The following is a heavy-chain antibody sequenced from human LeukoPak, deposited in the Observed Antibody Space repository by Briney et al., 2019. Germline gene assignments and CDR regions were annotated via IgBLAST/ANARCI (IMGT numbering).Heavy chain of an antibody. Sequence: GGSLRLSCAASGFTFSSYSTNWVRQAPGKGLEWVSSISSSSSYIYYADSVKGRFTISRDNAKNSLYLQMNSLRAEDTAVYYCARDEGMVRGVIDYWGQGTLVTVSS. D-gene: IGHD3-10*01. CDR1: GFTFSSYS. J-gene: IGHJ4*02. CDR3: ARDEGMVRGVIDY. CDR2: ISSSSSYI. V-gene: IGHV3-21*01.